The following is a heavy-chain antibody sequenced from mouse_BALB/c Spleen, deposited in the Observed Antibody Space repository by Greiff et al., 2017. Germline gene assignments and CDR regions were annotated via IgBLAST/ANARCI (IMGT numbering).Heavy chain of an antibody. Sequence: QVQLQRSGAELVRPGSSVKISCKASGYAFSSYWMNWVKQRPGQGLEWIGQIYPGDGDTNYNGKFKGKATLTADKSSSTACMQLSSLTSEDSAVYFCAKGVPRYFDVWGAGTTVTVSS. CDR1: GYAFSSYW. J-gene: IGHJ1*01. D-gene: IGHD2-14*01. V-gene: IGHV1-80*01. CDR3: AKGVPRYFDV. CDR2: IYPGDGDT.